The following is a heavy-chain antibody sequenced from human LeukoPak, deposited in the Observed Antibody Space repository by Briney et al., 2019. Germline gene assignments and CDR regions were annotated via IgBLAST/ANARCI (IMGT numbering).Heavy chain of an antibody. V-gene: IGHV3-30-3*01. J-gene: IGHJ5*02. CDR3: ARDQPGTYTLSGA. D-gene: IGHD1-14*01. CDR1: GFAFSSYA. CDR2: ISYDGSSI. Sequence: GRSLRLSCAASGFAFSSYAMHWVRQAPGKGLEWVAFISYDGSSIYCADSVKGRFTISRDNSKNTPYLQMNSLRAEDTAVYFCARDQPGTYTLSGAWGQGTLVTVSS.